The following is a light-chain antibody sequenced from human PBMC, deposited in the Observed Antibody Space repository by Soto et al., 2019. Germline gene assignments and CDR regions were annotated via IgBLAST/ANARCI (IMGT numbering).Light chain of an antibody. V-gene: IGKV3-20*01. CDR2: GAS. J-gene: IGKJ1*01. Sequence: EIVLTQSPGTLSLSPGERVTLSCRASESVTSNYLAWYQQSPGQAPRLLIYGASSRATGIPGRFSGSGSGTDFTLTISRLEPEDSAVYYCQQYGTSLWTFGQGTKVDIK. CDR3: QQYGTSLWT. CDR1: ESVTSNY.